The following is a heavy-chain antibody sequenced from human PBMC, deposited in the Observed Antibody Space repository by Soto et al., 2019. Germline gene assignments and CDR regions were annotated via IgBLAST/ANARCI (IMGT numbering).Heavy chain of an antibody. V-gene: IGHV2-5*02. D-gene: IGHD1-26*01. J-gene: IGHJ4*02. CDR2: VFWDDGE. CDR3: TQIYGSGSWGWYFHS. Sequence: QITLRESGPSLVKPTETLTLTCTFSGFSLTTTGVGVGWIRQPPGKALEWLAVVFWDDGERYSPSLKSRVTXAXXXSXXQVVLNMTNMDPVDTATYYCTQIYGSGSWGWYFHSWGQGTLVTVSS. CDR1: GFSLTTTGVG.